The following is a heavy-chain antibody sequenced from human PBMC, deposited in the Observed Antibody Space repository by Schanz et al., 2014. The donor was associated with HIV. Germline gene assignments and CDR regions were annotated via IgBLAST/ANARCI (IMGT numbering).Heavy chain of an antibody. D-gene: IGHD3-10*01. Sequence: QLQLQESGPGLVKPSETLSLTCSVSGDSISNTTHYWGWIRQPPGKGLEWIGSAHHSGSTYYTPSLKRRVPIAVDPSKNQVSLKLSSLTAADTAVFYCARHQRGSYLEALDYWGQGTLVTVSS. CDR3: ARHQRGSYLEALDY. CDR1: GDSISNTTHY. CDR2: AHHSGST. V-gene: IGHV4-39*01. J-gene: IGHJ4*02.